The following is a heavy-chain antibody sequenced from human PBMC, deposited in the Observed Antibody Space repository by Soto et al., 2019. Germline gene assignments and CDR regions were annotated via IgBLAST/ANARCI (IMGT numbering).Heavy chain of an antibody. CDR3: AKDRTMARGIRAFDI. Sequence: PGGSLRLSCVASGFAFGNYPMAWVRQTPGKGLQWISTISGSGGMTDYEDSVRGRFTVSIDHSKDTVHLQMTSLRADDTAVYYCAKDRTMARGIRAFDIWRQGTTVTVPS. J-gene: IGHJ3*02. CDR1: GFAFGNYP. D-gene: IGHD3-10*01. CDR2: ISGSGGMT. V-gene: IGHV3-23*01.